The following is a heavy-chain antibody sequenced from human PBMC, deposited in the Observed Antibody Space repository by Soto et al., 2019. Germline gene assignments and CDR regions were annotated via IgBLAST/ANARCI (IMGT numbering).Heavy chain of an antibody. V-gene: IGHV1-69*02. J-gene: IGHJ4*02. CDR1: GGTFSTNT. Sequence: VQLVQSGAEVKKPGSSVKVSCKASGGTFSTNTITWVRQAPGQGLEWMGRIIPIFGMTKYPQNFQGRVTITADGSTSTAYMELSSLRSEYTAIYYCARGSPAPTDYLASWGQGTLVSVSS. D-gene: IGHD6-6*01. CDR2: IIPIFGMT. CDR3: ARGSPAPTDYLAS.